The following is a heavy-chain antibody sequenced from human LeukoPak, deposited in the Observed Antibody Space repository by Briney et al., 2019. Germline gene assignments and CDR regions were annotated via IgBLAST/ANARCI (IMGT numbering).Heavy chain of an antibody. CDR3: ARGPSSNWSGLDF. V-gene: IGHV3-74*01. CDR2: ISPTGSTT. J-gene: IGHJ4*02. CDR1: GFSFSGHW. D-gene: IGHD6-13*01. Sequence: GGSLRLSCAASGFSFSGHWMHWARQLPGKGLVWVSRISPTGSTTSYADSVKGRFTVSRDNAKNTPYLQVNNLRAEDTAVYYCARGPSSNWSGLDFWGQGTLLTVYS.